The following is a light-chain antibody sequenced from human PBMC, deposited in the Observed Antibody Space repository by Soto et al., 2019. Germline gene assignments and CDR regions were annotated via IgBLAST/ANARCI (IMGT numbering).Light chain of an antibody. CDR1: QGFKNK. CDR3: QQYSNWPWT. Sequence: EIVMTQSPGTLSVSPGERATLSCRASQGFKNKLAWYQQKPGQPPRLLIYGASTRATGIPPRFSASGSGGGSGTEFTLTINSLQSEDFAVYYCQQYSNWPWTFVQGTKVEIK. V-gene: IGKV3-15*01. J-gene: IGKJ1*01. CDR2: GAS.